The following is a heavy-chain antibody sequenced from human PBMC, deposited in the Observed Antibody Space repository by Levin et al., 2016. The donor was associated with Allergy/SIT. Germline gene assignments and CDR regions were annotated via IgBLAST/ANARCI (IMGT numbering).Heavy chain of an antibody. CDR3: AGGSGWLPSD. D-gene: IGHD2-15*01. J-gene: IGHJ4*02. Sequence: SETLSLTCTVSGDSVRSYYWNWIRQPPGKGLEWIGNIHYTRNTNYNPSLKSRVAMSLDTSKKQISVKLTSVTAADTAVYYCAGGSGWLPSDWGQGTLVTVSS. V-gene: IGHV4-59*02. CDR2: IHYTRNT. CDR1: GDSVRSYY.